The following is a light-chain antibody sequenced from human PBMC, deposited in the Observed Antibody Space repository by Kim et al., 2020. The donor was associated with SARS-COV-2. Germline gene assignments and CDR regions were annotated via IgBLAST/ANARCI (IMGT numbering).Light chain of an antibody. Sequence: QSVLTQPPSVSAAPGQKVTISCSGSSSNIGNNYVSWYQQLPGTAPKLHIYDNNKRPSGIPDRFSGSKSGTSATLGITGLQTGDEADYYCGTWDSSLSAAVFGGGTQLTVL. CDR2: DNN. J-gene: IGLJ3*02. CDR1: SSNIGNNY. CDR3: GTWDSSLSAAV. V-gene: IGLV1-51*01.